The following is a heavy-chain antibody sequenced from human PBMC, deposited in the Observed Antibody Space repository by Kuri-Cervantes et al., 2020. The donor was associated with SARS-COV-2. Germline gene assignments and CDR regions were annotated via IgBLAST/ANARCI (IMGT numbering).Heavy chain of an antibody. CDR3: VRIRAATVIADY. Sequence: SGPTLVKPTQTLTLTCTFSGFSLSTSGVGVGWIRQPPGKALEWLALIYWDDDKRYGPSLKSRLTITKDTSKNQVVLTMTNIDPVDTATYYCVRIRAATVIADYWGQGTLVTVSS. V-gene: IGHV2-5*05. CDR2: IYWDDDK. J-gene: IGHJ4*02. CDR1: GFSLSTSGVG. D-gene: IGHD4-11*01.